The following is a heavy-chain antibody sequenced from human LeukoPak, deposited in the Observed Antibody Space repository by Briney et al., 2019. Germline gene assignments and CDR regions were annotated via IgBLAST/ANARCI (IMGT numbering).Heavy chain of an antibody. D-gene: IGHD6-19*01. Sequence: GGSLRLSCAASGFTFSSYAMSCVRQAPGKGLEWVAVIWYDGSNKYYADSVKGRFTISRDNSKNTLYLQMNSLRAEDTAVYYCVRVAVAGNLNNWFDPWGQGTLVTVSS. CDR2: IWYDGSNK. CDR3: VRVAVAGNLNNWFDP. CDR1: GFTFSSYA. J-gene: IGHJ5*02. V-gene: IGHV3-33*08.